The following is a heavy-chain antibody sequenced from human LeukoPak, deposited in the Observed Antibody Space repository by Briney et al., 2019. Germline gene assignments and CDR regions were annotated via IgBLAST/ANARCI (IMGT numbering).Heavy chain of an antibody. Sequence: ASVKVSCKASGGTFSSYAISWVRRAPGQGLEWMGGIIPIFGTADYAQKFQGRVTITADESTSTAYMELSSLRSEDTAVYYCARESGIAAADYAGYFDYWGQGTLVTVSS. V-gene: IGHV1-69*13. CDR3: ARESGIAAADYAGYFDY. CDR2: IIPIFGTA. D-gene: IGHD6-13*01. CDR1: GGTFSSYA. J-gene: IGHJ4*02.